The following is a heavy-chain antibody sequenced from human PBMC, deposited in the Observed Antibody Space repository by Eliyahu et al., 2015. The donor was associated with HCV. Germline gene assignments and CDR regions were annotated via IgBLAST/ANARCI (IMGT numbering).Heavy chain of an antibody. J-gene: IGHJ5*02. V-gene: IGHV6-1*01. CDR3: ARDRRGYGWSLSGWFDP. CDR1: GXSVSSXXXA. CDR2: TYYRSKWYN. Sequence: QVQLQQSGPGLVKPSQTLSLTCXISGXSVSSXXXAWNWIRXSPSRGLEWLGRTYYRSKWYNDYAVSVKSRITINPDTSKNQFSLQLNSVTPEDTAVYYCARDRRGYGWSLSGWFDPWGQGTLVTVSS. D-gene: IGHD6-19*01.